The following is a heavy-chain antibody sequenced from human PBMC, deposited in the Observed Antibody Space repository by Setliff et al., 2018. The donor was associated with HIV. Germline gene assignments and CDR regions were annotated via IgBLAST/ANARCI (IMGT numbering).Heavy chain of an antibody. CDR3: ARGLGYNNFWSGYFHGWHFDL. Sequence: PSETLSLTCSVTGGSISSGGHFWNWVRQHPGRGLEWIGYISDSGSTFYSPSLKTRVSISLDTSKRQVSLTLTSVTAADTAIYFCARGLGYNNFWSGYFHGWHFDLWGRGTLVTVSS. J-gene: IGHJ2*01. CDR2: ISDSGST. V-gene: IGHV4-31*03. CDR1: GGSISSGGHF. D-gene: IGHD3-3*01.